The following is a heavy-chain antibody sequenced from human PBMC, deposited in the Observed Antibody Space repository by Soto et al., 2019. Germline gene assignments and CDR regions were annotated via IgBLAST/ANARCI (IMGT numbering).Heavy chain of an antibody. CDR3: TTTYYDFWSGYYDYYGMDV. Sequence: GGSLSLSCAASGFTFSNAWMSWVRQAPGKGLEWVGRIKSKTDGGTTDYAAPVKGRFTISRDDSKNTLYLQMNSLKTEDTAVYYCTTTYYDFWSGYYDYYGMDVWGQGTTVTVSS. CDR1: GFTFSNAW. D-gene: IGHD3-3*01. J-gene: IGHJ6*02. V-gene: IGHV3-15*01. CDR2: IKSKTDGGTT.